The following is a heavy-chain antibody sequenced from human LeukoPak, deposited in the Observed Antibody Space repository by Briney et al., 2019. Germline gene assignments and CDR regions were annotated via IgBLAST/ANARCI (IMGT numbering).Heavy chain of an antibody. D-gene: IGHD6-19*01. CDR2: IYTSGST. CDR3: ARDRGPAHSGGHGPPSNWFDP. V-gene: IGHV4-61*02. J-gene: IGHJ5*02. CDR1: GGSFSSGSYY. Sequence: PSETLSLTCTVSGGSFSSGSYYWSWIRQPAGKGLEWLGRIYTSGSTNYNPSLKSRVTISVDTSKNQFSLKLNSVTAADTAVYYCARDRGPAHSGGHGPPSNWFDPWGQGTLVTVSS.